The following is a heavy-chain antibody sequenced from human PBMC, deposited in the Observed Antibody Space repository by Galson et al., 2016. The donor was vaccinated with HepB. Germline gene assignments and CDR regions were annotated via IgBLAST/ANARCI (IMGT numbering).Heavy chain of an antibody. CDR2: IKKDGSEI. J-gene: IGHJ2*01. CDR1: GFSLGNYW. Sequence: SLRLSCAASGFSLGNYWMNWARQAPGKGLEWLANIKKDGSEINYVDSVKGRFTISRDNAKNPLFLQMNTLRVEDTAVYYCTREFDLWGRGTQVTFSS. V-gene: IGHV3-7*04. CDR3: TREFDL.